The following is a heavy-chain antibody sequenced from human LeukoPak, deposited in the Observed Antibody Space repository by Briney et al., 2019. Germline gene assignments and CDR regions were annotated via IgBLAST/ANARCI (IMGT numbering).Heavy chain of an antibody. D-gene: IGHD2-21*02. Sequence: GESLRLSCAASGFTFNNYCMSWVRQAPGKGLEWVGNINEDGSVKYYVDSVKGRFTISRDNAKNSLYLQMNSLRAEDTAVYYCARDFCSGGACYAFNFWGQGTLVTVSS. J-gene: IGHJ4*02. CDR2: INEDGSVK. CDR3: ARDFCSGGACYAFNF. CDR1: GFTFNNYC. V-gene: IGHV3-7*01.